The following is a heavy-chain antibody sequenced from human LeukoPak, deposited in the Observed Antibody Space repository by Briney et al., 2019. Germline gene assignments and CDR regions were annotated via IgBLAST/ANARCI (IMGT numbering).Heavy chain of an antibody. CDR3: ALAPNSNWFDF. Sequence: SETLSLTCTVSGDFTSNFYWNWIRQSPGKGLEWIGNINYSGSSVYNPSLKSRGTISIDTSRRQFFLKLNSVTAADTAVYFCALAPNSNWFDFWGPGILVTVSS. CDR1: GDFTSNFY. V-gene: IGHV4-59*03. J-gene: IGHJ5*01. D-gene: IGHD2-8*01. CDR2: INYSGSS.